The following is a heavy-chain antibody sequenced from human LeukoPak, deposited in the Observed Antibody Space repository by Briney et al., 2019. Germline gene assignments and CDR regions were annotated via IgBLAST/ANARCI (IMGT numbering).Heavy chain of an antibody. J-gene: IGHJ5*01. CDR2: ITSDGYST. CDR3: TRAGYSSGFDS. D-gene: IGHD6-19*01. CDR1: GFTFSGYW. Sequence: GGTLRLSCAASGFTFSGYWMHWGRQAPGKGLVWFSGITSDGYSTTYADSATGRFTISRDNAKNTLYLQMNSLIAEDTAVYFCTRAGYSSGFDSWGQGTLVTVSS. V-gene: IGHV3-74*03.